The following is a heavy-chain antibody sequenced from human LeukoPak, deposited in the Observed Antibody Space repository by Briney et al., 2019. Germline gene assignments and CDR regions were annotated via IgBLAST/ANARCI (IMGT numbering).Heavy chain of an antibody. V-gene: IGHV4-34*01. D-gene: IGHD6-13*01. CDR1: GGSFSGYY. J-gene: IGHJ4*02. CDR2: TNHSGST. Sequence: PSETLSLTCAVYGGSFSGYYWSWIRQPPGKGLEWIGETNHSGSTNYNPSLKSRVTISVDTSKNQFSLKLSSVTAADTAVYYCARSHYSSSWFDYWGQGTLVTVSS. CDR3: ARSHYSSSWFDY.